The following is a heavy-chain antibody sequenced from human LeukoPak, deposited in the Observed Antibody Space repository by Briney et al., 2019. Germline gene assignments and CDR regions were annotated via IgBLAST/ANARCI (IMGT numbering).Heavy chain of an antibody. J-gene: IGHJ3*02. CDR1: GGSFRGYY. CDR2: INHSGST. V-gene: IGHV4-34*01. D-gene: IGHD2-15*01. CDR3: ARDSLDIVVVVAANPSDAFDI. Sequence: PSETLSLTCAVYGGSFRGYYWSWLRQPPGKGLEWLGEINHSGSTNYNPSLKSRVTISVDTSKNQFSLKLSSVTAADTAVYYCARDSLDIVVVVAANPSDAFDIWGQGTMVTVSS.